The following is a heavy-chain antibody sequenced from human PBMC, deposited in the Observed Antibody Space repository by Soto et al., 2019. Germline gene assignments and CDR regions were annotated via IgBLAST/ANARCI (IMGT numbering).Heavy chain of an antibody. V-gene: IGHV4-59*01. J-gene: IGHJ4*02. D-gene: IGHD3-9*01. CDR2: IYYSGST. CDR3: ARSGTLRYFDWNFDY. Sequence: SETLSLTCTVSGGSISSYYWSWIRQPPGKGLEWIGYIYYSGSTNYNPSLKSRVTISVDTSKNQFSLKLSSVTAADTAVYYCARSGTLRYFDWNFDYWGQGTLVTVS. CDR1: GGSISSYY.